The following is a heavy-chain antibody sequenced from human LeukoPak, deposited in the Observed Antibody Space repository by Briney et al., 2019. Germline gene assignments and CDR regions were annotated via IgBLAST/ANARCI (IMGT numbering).Heavy chain of an antibody. D-gene: IGHD1-26*01. V-gene: IGHV4-34*01. CDR3: ARGRGGTYRLDY. CDR1: GGSFSGYY. J-gene: IGHJ4*02. CDR2: INHSGST. Sequence: SETLSLTCAVYGGSFSGYYWIWIRQPPGKGQEWIGEINHSGSTNYNPSLKSRVIISVDTPKNQFSLKMTSVTAADTAVYYCARGRGGTYRLDYWGQGTLVTVSS.